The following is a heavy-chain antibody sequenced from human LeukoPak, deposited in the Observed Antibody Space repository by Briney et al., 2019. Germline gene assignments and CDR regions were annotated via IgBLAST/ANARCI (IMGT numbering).Heavy chain of an antibody. CDR1: GGSISSYY. V-gene: IGHV4-59*01. Sequence: SETLSLTCTVSGGSISSYYWSWIRQPPGKGLEWIGYIYYSGSTNYNPSLKSRVTISVDTSKNQFSLKLTTVTAADTAVYYCARGYNSGWYNGASDYWGQGTLVTVSS. CDR2: IYYSGST. CDR3: ARGYNSGWYNGASDY. J-gene: IGHJ4*02. D-gene: IGHD6-19*01.